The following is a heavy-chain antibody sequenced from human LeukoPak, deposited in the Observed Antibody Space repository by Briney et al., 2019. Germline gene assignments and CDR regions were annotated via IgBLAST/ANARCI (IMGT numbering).Heavy chain of an antibody. J-gene: IGHJ5*02. D-gene: IGHD1-26*01. Sequence: GGSLRLSCAASGFTFSSYWMHWVRRAPGKGLVWVSRINSDGSSTSYADSVKGRFTISRDNAKNTLYLQMNSLRAEDTAVYYCANSGSYPNWFDPWGQGTLVTVSS. V-gene: IGHV3-74*01. CDR2: INSDGSST. CDR1: GFTFSSYW. CDR3: ANSGSYPNWFDP.